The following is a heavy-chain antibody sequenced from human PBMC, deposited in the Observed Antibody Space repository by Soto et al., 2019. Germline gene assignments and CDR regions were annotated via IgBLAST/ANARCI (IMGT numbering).Heavy chain of an antibody. D-gene: IGHD6-25*01. J-gene: IGHJ4*02. CDR1: GFAFSSYA. CDR2: LSGTGVTT. V-gene: IGHV3-23*01. CDR3: AKFIVGTGGSSGWPWFLDS. Sequence: EVQLLESGGGLVQPGGSLRHSCAASGFAFSSYAMTWVRQAPGKGLEWVSALSGTGVTTYSADSVRGRFTIARDNFKNTLYLQMNGLSPEDSAIYYCAKFIVGTGGSSGWPWFLDSWGQGTLVTVSS.